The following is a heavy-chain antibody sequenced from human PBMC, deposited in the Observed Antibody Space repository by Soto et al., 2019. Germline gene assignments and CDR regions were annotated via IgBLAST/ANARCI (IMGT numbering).Heavy chain of an antibody. J-gene: IGHJ6*02. CDR3: ARPGGRGYSGYATYYYGMDV. Sequence: ASVKVSCKASGYTFTSYGISWVRQAPGQGLEWMGWISAYNGNTNYAQKLQGRVTMTTDTSTSTAYMELRSLRSDDTAVYYCARPGGRGYSGYATYYYGMDVWGQGTTVTVS. CDR1: GYTFTSYG. CDR2: ISAYNGNT. V-gene: IGHV1-18*01. D-gene: IGHD5-12*01.